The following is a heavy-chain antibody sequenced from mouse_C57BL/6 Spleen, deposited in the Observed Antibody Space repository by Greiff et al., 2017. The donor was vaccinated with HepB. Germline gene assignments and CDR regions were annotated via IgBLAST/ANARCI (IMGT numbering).Heavy chain of an antibody. J-gene: IGHJ1*03. CDR1: GYTFTDYE. V-gene: IGHV1-15*01. Sequence: QVQLQQSGAELVRPGASVTLSCKASGYTFTDYEMHWVKQTPVHGLEWIGAIDPETGGTAYNQKFKGKAILTADKSSSTAYMELRSLTSEDSAVYYCTDPDYYGSSYWYFDVWGTGTPVTVSS. D-gene: IGHD1-1*01. CDR3: TDPDYYGSSYWYFDV. CDR2: IDPETGGT.